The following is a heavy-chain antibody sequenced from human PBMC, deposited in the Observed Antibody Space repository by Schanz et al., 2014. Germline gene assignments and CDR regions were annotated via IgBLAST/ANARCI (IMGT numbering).Heavy chain of an antibody. CDR3: AKDRSWSPVIVGGFDI. J-gene: IGHJ3*02. CDR2: IGGSGGST. D-gene: IGHD3-16*02. Sequence: EELLVESGGGWVQPGGSVRLSCAGSGFTFNGYSMHWVRQAPGKGLEWVSGIGGSGGSTDYADSVKGRFTISRDNSNNTVHLQMNSLRAEATAVYFCAKDRSWSPVIVGGFDIWGQGTTVTVSS. CDR1: GFTFNGYS. V-gene: IGHV3-23*04.